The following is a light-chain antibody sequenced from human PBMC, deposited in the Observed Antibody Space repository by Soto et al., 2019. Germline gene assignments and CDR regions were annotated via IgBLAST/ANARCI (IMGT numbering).Light chain of an antibody. CDR2: EVS. CDR1: SSEVGAYDY. CDR3: ASYTTASTRV. Sequence: QSALTQPASVSGSPGQSIAISCTGTSSEVGAYDYVSWYQQHPAKAPKLMIYEVSNRPSGVSDRFSGSKSVNTATLTISGLQAEDEADYYCASYTTASTRVFGTGTKLTVL. J-gene: IGLJ1*01. V-gene: IGLV2-14*03.